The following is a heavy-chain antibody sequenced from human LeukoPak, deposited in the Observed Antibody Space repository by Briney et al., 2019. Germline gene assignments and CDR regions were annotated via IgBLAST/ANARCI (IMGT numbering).Heavy chain of an antibody. V-gene: IGHV3-9*01. D-gene: IGHD3-10*01. CDR3: AKGGGGVWFGELLS. Sequence: GGSLRLSCAASGFTFDDYAMHWVRQAPGKGLEWVSGISWNSGSIGYADSVKGRFTISRDNAKNSLYLQMNSLRAEDTALYYCAKGGGGVWFGELLSWGQGTLVTVSS. CDR2: ISWNSGSI. CDR1: GFTFDDYA. J-gene: IGHJ4*02.